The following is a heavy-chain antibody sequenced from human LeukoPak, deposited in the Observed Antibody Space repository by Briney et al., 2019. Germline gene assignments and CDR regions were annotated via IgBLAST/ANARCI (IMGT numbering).Heavy chain of an antibody. CDR1: GYTFTSYG. CDR3: ARAVAVDYYYYMDV. CDR2: ISAYNGNT. Sequence: GASVKVSCKASGYTFTSYGISWVRQAPGQGLEWMGWISAYNGNTNYAQKLQGRVTMTTDKSTSTAYMELSSLRSDDTAVYYCARAVAVDYYYYMDVWGKGTTVTVSS. J-gene: IGHJ6*03. D-gene: IGHD6-19*01. V-gene: IGHV1-18*01.